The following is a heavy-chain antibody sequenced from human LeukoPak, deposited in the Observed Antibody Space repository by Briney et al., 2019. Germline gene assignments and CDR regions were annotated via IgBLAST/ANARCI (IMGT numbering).Heavy chain of an antibody. CDR1: GYTFTSYD. D-gene: IGHD6-13*01. CDR2: MNPNSGNT. V-gene: IGHV1-8*01. J-gene: IGHJ5*02. Sequence: ASVKVSCKASGYTFTSYDISWVRQATGQGLEWMGWMNPNSGNTGYAQKFQGRVTMTRNTSISTAYMELSSLRSEDTAVYYCARFSQLAYSTDPWGQGTLVTVSS. CDR3: ARFSQLAYSTDP.